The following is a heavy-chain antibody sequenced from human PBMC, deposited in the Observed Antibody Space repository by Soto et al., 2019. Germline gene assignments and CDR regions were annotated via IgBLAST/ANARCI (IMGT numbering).Heavy chain of an antibody. Sequence: QLQLQESGPGLVKASETLSLTCSVSGGSISSGPYFWGWIRQSPGKGLEWIGSIYYSGTTSYSPSLKSRVPIAVDTSKNHSSLNLPAVTAVDTAVYYCARREAVAGSQFDFWGQGTLVTVSS. V-gene: IGHV4-39*02. CDR1: GGSISSGPYF. CDR2: IYYSGTT. D-gene: IGHD6-19*01. J-gene: IGHJ4*02. CDR3: ARREAVAGSQFDF.